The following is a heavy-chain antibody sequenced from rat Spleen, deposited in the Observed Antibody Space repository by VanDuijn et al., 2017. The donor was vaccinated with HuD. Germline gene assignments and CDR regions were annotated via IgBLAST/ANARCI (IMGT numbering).Heavy chain of an antibody. V-gene: IGHV5-29*01. CDR1: GFILSDYY. CDR3: TRRGYLSDWYFDF. J-gene: IGHJ1*01. Sequence: EVQLVESDGGLVQPGRSLKLSCVVSGFILSDYYMAWVRQAPTKGLEWVATINYDGSSTFYRDYVKARFTISRDNSKSTLNLHMDSLRSEDTAIYYCTRRGYLSDWYFDFWGPGTMVTVSS. CDR2: INYDGSST. D-gene: IGHD4-4*01.